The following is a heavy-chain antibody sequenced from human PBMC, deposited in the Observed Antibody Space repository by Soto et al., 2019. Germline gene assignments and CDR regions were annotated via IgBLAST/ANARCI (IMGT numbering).Heavy chain of an antibody. Sequence: EASVKVSCKASGGTFNTYTISWVRQVPGQGLEWMGGIMPLYAKPTYAQTFQGRLMIAADEHTNTVYMELSSLRSEDTALYYCASLNNWSSGDGRIDVWGRGTAVTVSS. J-gene: IGHJ6*02. D-gene: IGHD1-20*01. CDR1: GGTFNTYT. CDR3: ASLNNWSSGDGRIDV. CDR2: IMPLYAKP. V-gene: IGHV1-69*13.